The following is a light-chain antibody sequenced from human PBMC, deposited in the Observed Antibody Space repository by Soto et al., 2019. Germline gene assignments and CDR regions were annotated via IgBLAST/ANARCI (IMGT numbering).Light chain of an antibody. CDR3: SSYTSSSHVV. CDR2: EVS. J-gene: IGLJ2*01. V-gene: IGLV2-18*02. Sequence: QSALTQPPSVSGSPGQSVTISCTGTSSDVGSYNRVSWYQQPPGTAPKLMIYEVSNRPSGVPDRFSGSKSGNTASLTISGLQAEDEADYYCSSYTSSSHVVFGRGTKLTVL. CDR1: SSDVGSYNR.